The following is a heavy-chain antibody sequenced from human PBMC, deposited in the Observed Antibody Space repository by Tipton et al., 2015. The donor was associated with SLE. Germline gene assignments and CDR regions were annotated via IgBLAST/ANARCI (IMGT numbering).Heavy chain of an antibody. Sequence: TLSLTCAVSGGSISSGGYSWIWIRQPPGKGLEWIRYIYHSGSTYYNPSLKSRVTISVDRSKNQFSLKLSSVTAADTAVYYCARDLRYGDYDYYYMDVWGKGTTVTVSS. CDR3: ARDLRYGDYDYYYMDV. CDR1: GGSISSGGYS. J-gene: IGHJ6*03. D-gene: IGHD4-17*01. V-gene: IGHV4-30-2*01. CDR2: IYHSGST.